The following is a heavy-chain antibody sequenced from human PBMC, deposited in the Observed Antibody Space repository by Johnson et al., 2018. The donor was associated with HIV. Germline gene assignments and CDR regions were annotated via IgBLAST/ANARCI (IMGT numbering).Heavy chain of an antibody. Sequence: LEWVSGINWNGASTGYTDFAKGRFTISRDNAKNSLYVQMNGLRVEDSALYYCARAAFYYDPSGYLLLNAFDIWGQGTMVTVSS. D-gene: IGHD3-22*01. V-gene: IGHV3-20*03. CDR2: INWNGAST. CDR3: ARAAFYYDPSGYLLLNAFDI. J-gene: IGHJ3*02.